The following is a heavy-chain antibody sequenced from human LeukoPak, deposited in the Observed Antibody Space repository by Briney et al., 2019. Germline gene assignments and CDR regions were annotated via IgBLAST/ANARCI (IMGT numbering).Heavy chain of an antibody. J-gene: IGHJ6*02. V-gene: IGHV3-9*01. CDR1: GFAFDDYG. CDR2: ISWNSGSI. Sequence: GRSLRLSCAASGFAFDDYGMHWVRQAPGKGLEWVSRISWNSGSIGYADSAKGRFTISRDNAKNSLYLQMNSLRPEDTALYYCAKDRVQVGYYYGMDVWGQGTTVTVSS. D-gene: IGHD2-2*01. CDR3: AKDRVQVGYYYGMDV.